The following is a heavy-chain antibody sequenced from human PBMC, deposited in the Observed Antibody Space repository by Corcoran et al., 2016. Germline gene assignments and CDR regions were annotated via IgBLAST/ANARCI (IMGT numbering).Heavy chain of an antibody. CDR3: ARHALYGDYGYRSYGMDV. D-gene: IGHD4-17*01. J-gene: IGHJ6*02. CDR1: GGSIRSSSYY. CDR2: IYYSGIT. V-gene: IGHV4-39*01. Sequence: QLQLQESGPGLVKPSETLSLTCTVSGGSIRSSSYYWGWIRQPPGKGLEWIGSIYYSGITYYNPSLKSRVTISVDTAKNQFSLKLSSVTAADTAVYYCARHALYGDYGYRSYGMDVWGQGTTVTVSS.